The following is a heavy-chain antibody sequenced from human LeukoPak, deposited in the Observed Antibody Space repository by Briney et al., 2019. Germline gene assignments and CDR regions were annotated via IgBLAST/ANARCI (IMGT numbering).Heavy chain of an antibody. CDR2: INHSGGT. CDR1: GGSFSGYY. Sequence: PSETLSLTCAVYGGSFSGYYWSWIRQPPGKGLEWIGEINHSGGTNYNPSLKSRVTISVDTSKNQFSLKLSSVTAADTAVYYCARRYGSGSYYTVTYYYYYYMDVWGKGTTVTISS. J-gene: IGHJ6*03. V-gene: IGHV4-34*01. D-gene: IGHD3-10*01. CDR3: ARRYGSGSYYTVTYYYYYYMDV.